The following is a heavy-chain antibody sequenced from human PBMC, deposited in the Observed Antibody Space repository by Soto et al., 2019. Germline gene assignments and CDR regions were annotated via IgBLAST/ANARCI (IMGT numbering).Heavy chain of an antibody. Sequence: QVQLVQSGAEVKKPGASVKVSCRASGFTFTLYSMHWVRQAPGQRLEWMGWINGDSGKTKYSKKFQGRVTIARDTSASTAYMEVSSLRSEDTAVYYCARYSGNYQDAFDIWGQGTMVTVSS. D-gene: IGHD1-26*01. J-gene: IGHJ3*02. CDR3: ARYSGNYQDAFDI. V-gene: IGHV1-3*01. CDR1: GFTFTLYS. CDR2: INGDSGKT.